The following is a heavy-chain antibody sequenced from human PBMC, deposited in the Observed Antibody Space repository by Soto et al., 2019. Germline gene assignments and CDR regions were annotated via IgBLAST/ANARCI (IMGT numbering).Heavy chain of an antibody. CDR3: AREGYCSGGSCFDNWFDP. V-gene: IGHV6-1*01. CDR1: GDSVSSNSAA. J-gene: IGHJ5*02. D-gene: IGHD2-15*01. CDR2: TYYRSKWYN. Sequence: QTLSLTCAISGDSVSSNSAAWNWIRQSPSRGLEWLGRTYYRSKWYNDYAVSVKSRITINPDTSKNQFSLQLNSVTPEDTAVYYCAREGYCSGGSCFDNWFDPWGQGTLVTVSS.